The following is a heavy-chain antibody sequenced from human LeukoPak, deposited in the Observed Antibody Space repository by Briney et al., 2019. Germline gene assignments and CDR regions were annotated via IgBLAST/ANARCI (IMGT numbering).Heavy chain of an antibody. J-gene: IGHJ3*02. Sequence: GGSLRLSCAASGFTFSDYYMSWIRQAPGKGLEWVSYISSSGSTIYYADSVKGRFTISRDNAKNSLYLQMNSLRAEDTAVCYCARGRVEYDFWSGYIWGQGTMVTVSS. CDR2: ISSSGSTI. CDR3: ARGRVEYDFWSGYI. D-gene: IGHD3-3*01. V-gene: IGHV3-11*04. CDR1: GFTFSDYY.